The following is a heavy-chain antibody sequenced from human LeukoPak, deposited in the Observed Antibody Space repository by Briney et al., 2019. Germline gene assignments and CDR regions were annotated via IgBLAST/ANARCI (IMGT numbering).Heavy chain of an antibody. Sequence: SETLSLTCTVSGGSIRSSYYYWGWIRQPPGKGLEWIGSIYDSGSTYYNPSLKSRVTISVDTSKNQFSLKLNSVTAADTAVYYCSRHGGYRYDWFDPWGQGTLVTVSS. V-gene: IGHV4-39*01. CDR3: SRHGGYRYDWFDP. CDR1: GGSIRSSYYY. D-gene: IGHD5-12*01. CDR2: IYDSGST. J-gene: IGHJ5*02.